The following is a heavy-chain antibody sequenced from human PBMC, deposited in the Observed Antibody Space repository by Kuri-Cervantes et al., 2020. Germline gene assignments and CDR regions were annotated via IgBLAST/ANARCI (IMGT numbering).Heavy chain of an antibody. CDR2: IYPGDSDT. CDR1: GYSFTSYW. D-gene: IGHD2-21*02. J-gene: IGHJ4*02. CDR3: ARRYYCGGDCYSGYYFDY. V-gene: IGHV5-51*01. Sequence: GESLKISCKGSGYSFTSYWISWVRQMPGKGLEWMGIIYPGDSDTRYSPSFQGQVTISADKSISTAYLQWSSLKASDTAMYYCARRYYCGGDCYSGYYFDYWGQGTLVTVSS.